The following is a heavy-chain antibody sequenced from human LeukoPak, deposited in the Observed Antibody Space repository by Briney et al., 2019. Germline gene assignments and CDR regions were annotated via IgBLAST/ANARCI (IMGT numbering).Heavy chain of an antibody. V-gene: IGHV3-30*18. D-gene: IGHD2-15*01. CDR3: AKELPEGYCSGGSCYSGDY. Sequence: PGGSLRLSCAASGFTFSNYGMHWVRQAPGKGLEWVAVISYDGSSKYYADSVKGRFTISRDNSKNTLYLQMNSLRAEDTAVYYCAKELPEGYCSGGSCYSGDYWGQGALVTVSS. CDR1: GFTFSNYG. J-gene: IGHJ4*02. CDR2: ISYDGSSK.